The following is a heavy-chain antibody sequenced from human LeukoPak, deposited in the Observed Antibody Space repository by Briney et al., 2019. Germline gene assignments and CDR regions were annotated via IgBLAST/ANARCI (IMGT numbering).Heavy chain of an antibody. J-gene: IGHJ6*03. CDR2: INHSGST. V-gene: IGHV4-34*01. CDR1: GGSFSGYY. CDR3: ARGVSYYYYMDV. Sequence: PSETLSLTCAVYGGSFSGYYWSWIRQPPGRGLEWMGKINHSGSTKYNPSLKSRVTISVDTSKNQFSLKLSSVTAADTAVYYCARGVSYYYYMDVWGKGTTVTVSS.